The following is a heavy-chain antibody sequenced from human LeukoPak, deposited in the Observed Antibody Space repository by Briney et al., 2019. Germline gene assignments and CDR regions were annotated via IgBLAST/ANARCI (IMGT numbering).Heavy chain of an antibody. CDR2: IIPIFGTA. J-gene: IGHJ3*02. Sequence: ASVKVSCKASGGTFSSYAISWVRQAPGQGLEWMGGIIPIFGTANYAQKFQGRVTITADESTSTAYMELSSLRSEDTAGYYCARSQGIAAAGDLRAFDIWGQGTMVTVSS. CDR3: ARSQGIAAAGDLRAFDI. D-gene: IGHD6-13*01. V-gene: IGHV1-69*13. CDR1: GGTFSSYA.